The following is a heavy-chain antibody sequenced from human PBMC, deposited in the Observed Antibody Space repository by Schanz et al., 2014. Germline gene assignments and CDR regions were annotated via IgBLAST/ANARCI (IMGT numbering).Heavy chain of an antibody. J-gene: IGHJ3*02. CDR3: ARGGGPEDVFDI. CDR2: IIPILAIA. V-gene: IGHV1-69*04. Sequence: QVQLVQSWAEVKGPGASVKVSCKASGYTFTSDSMHWVRQAPGQGLEWMGRIIPILAIADYAQKFQGRVTITADKSTSTAYMELSSLRSDDTAVYYCARGGGPEDVFDIWGQGTILTVSS. CDR1: GYTFTSDS. D-gene: IGHD5-12*01.